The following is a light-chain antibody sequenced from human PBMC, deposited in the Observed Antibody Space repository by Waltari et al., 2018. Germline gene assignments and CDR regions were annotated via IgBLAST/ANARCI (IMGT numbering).Light chain of an antibody. CDR2: DVV. V-gene: IGLV2-14*03. Sequence: QSALTQPASVSGSPGQSITISCTVTNSDVGDFDYVSWYQQNPGKAPKLIIYDVVNRPSGVSNRFSGSKSNNTASLTISGLQTEDEATYYCSSYTTTSPVIFGGGTKLTVL. CDR3: SSYTTTSPVI. J-gene: IGLJ2*01. CDR1: NSDVGDFDY.